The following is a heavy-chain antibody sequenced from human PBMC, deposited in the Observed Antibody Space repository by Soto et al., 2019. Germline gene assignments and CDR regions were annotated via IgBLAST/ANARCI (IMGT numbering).Heavy chain of an antibody. CDR1: GGSISSYY. V-gene: IGHV4-59*01. CDR3: ARDLRLGYYDILTGYYPAYYYYGMDV. CDR2: IYYSGST. Sequence: PSETLSLTCTVSGGSISSYYWSWIRQPPGKGLEWIGYIYYSGSTNYNPSLKSRVTISVDTSKNQFSLKLSSVTAADTAVYYRARDLRLGYYDILTGYYPAYYYYGMDVWGQGTTVTVSS. D-gene: IGHD3-9*01. J-gene: IGHJ6*02.